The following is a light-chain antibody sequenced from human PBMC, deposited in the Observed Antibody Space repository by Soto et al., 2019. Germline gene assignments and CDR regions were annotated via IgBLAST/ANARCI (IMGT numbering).Light chain of an antibody. CDR1: QSLLHSNGYNY. Sequence: DIVMTQSPLSLTVTPGEPASISCRSSQSLLHSNGYNYLDWYLQKPGQSPQLLIYLGSNRASGVPGRFSGSGSGRDFTLKINRVEAEDGGSYYCMQALRPQWRFGQGTKVDI. J-gene: IGKJ1*01. CDR2: LGS. V-gene: IGKV2-28*01. CDR3: MQALRPQWR.